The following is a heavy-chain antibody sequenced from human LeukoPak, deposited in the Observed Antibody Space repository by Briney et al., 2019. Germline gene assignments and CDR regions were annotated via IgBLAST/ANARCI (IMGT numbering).Heavy chain of an antibody. J-gene: IGHJ4*02. V-gene: IGHV1-46*01. Sequence: GASVKVSCKASGYTFTSYYMHWVRQAPGQGLEWMGIINPSGGSTSYAQKFQGRVTMTRDTSTSTVYMELSSLRSEDTAVYYCARDPIYCGGDCYRPPFDYWGQGTLVTVSS. CDR2: INPSGGST. CDR1: GYTFTSYY. D-gene: IGHD2-21*02. CDR3: ARDPIYCGGDCYRPPFDY.